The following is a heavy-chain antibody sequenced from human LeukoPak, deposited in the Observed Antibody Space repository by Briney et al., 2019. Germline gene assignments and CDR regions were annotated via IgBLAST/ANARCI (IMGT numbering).Heavy chain of an antibody. J-gene: IGHJ4*02. D-gene: IGHD3-22*01. V-gene: IGHV3-48*01. Sequence: GGSLRLSCAASGFTFITYAMHWVRQAPGKGLEWVSYISSSSSTIYYADSVKGRFTISRDNAKNSLYLQMNSLRAEDTAVYYCARDSDYYDSSGYYDWGQGTLVTVSS. CDR1: GFTFITYA. CDR2: ISSSSSTI. CDR3: ARDSDYYDSSGYYD.